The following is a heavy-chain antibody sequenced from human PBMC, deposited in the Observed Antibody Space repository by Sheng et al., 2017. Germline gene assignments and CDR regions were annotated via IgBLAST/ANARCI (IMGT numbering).Heavy chain of an antibody. CDR1: GDSITSDYY. D-gene: IGHD3-10*01. CDR3: ARDAGFGAGSSFDY. V-gene: IGHV4-38-2*02. CDR2: IYQSGST. J-gene: IGHJ4*02. Sequence: QVQLQESGPGLVKPSETLSLTCTVSGDSITSDYYWGWIRQPPGKGLEWIGSIYQSGSTYYHPSLKSRVTISLHTSKNQFSLKLTSVTAADTAVYYCARDAGFGAGSSFDYWGQGTLVTVS.